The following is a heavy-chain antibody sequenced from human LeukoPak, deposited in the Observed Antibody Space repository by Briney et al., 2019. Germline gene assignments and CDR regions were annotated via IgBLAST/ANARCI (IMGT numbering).Heavy chain of an antibody. D-gene: IGHD6-19*01. CDR2: IRDSGAST. CDR3: AKAGRSGWYPGWPFDI. CDR1: GFTFLTYA. V-gene: IGHV3-23*01. J-gene: IGHJ3*02. Sequence: GGSLRLSCAASGFTFLTYAMSWVRQAPGKGLQWVSVIRDSGASTYYADSVKGRFTISRDNSKNTLYLQMNSLRAEDTAVYYCAKAGRSGWYPGWPFDIWGQGAMVTVSS.